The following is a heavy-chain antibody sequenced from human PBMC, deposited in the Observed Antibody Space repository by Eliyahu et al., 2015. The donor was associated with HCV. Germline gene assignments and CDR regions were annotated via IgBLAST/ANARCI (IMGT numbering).Heavy chain of an antibody. CDR1: XXRLDDHA. CDR2: IGWNSHSV. D-gene: IGHD3-10*01. CDR3: ARDVLLVMGSGSSFEH. Sequence: EVQLVESGGGLVQPXRSLXLACAASXXRLDDHAMHWVRQAPGKGLEWVSSIGWNSHSVAYADSVKGRFAISRDNAKNTLYLQMNTLRLEDTAFYYCARDVLLVMGSGSSFEHWGQGVLVTVSS. J-gene: IGHJ4*02. V-gene: IGHV3-9*01.